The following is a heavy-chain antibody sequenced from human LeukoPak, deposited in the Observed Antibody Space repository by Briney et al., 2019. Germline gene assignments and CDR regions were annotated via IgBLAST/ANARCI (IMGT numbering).Heavy chain of an antibody. D-gene: IGHD6-13*01. CDR2: IWYDGSNK. CDR3: AKDSAAAAADY. CDR1: GFTFSSYG. V-gene: IGHV3-33*06. Sequence: GRSLRLSCAASGFTFSSYGMHWVRQAPGKGLEWVAVIWYDGSNKYYADSVKGRFTISRDNSKSTLYLQMNSLRAEDTAVYYCAKDSAAAAADYWGQGTLVTVSS. J-gene: IGHJ4*02.